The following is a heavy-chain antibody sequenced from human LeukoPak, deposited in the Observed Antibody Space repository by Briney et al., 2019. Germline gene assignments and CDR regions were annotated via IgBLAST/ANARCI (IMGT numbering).Heavy chain of an antibody. CDR3: AKVSLLRYYYDSSAYYPDAFDV. J-gene: IGHJ3*01. V-gene: IGHV3-23*01. CDR1: GFTFSTYG. D-gene: IGHD3-22*01. Sequence: PGGSLRLSCAASGFTFSTYGLSWVRQTPGKGLEWVSGINPSGGSTYNADSVKGRFTISRDNSKNTVYLQMSSLRVEDTAVYYCAKVSLLRYYYDSSAYYPDAFDVWGQGTKVTVSS. CDR2: INPSGGST.